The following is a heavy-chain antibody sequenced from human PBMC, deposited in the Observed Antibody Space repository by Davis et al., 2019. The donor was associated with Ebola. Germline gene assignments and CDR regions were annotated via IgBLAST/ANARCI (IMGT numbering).Heavy chain of an antibody. Sequence: PSETLSLTCTVSGGSISSSSYYWSWIRQPAGKGLEWIGHIYTSGSTNYNPSLKSRVTISVDTSKNQFSLKLSSVTAADTAVYYCARKEAYYYYGMDVWGQGTTVTVSS. V-gene: IGHV4-61*09. CDR1: GGSISSSSYY. CDR3: ARKEAYYYYGMDV. J-gene: IGHJ6*02. CDR2: IYTSGST.